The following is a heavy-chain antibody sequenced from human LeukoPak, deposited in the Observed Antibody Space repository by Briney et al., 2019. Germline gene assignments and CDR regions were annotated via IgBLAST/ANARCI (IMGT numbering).Heavy chain of an antibody. Sequence: SETLTLTCTVSGGXISSSSYYWGWIRQPPGKGLEWVGSIYYSGSTYYNPSLKSRVTISVDTSKNQFSLKLSSVTAADTAVYYCARRAYSSTANWFDPWGQGTLVTVSS. D-gene: IGHD6-13*01. CDR2: IYYSGST. CDR3: ARRAYSSTANWFDP. CDR1: GGXISSSSYY. J-gene: IGHJ5*02. V-gene: IGHV4-39*01.